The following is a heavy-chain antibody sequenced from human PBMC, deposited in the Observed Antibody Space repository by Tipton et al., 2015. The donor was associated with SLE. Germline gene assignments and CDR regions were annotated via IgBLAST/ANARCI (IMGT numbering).Heavy chain of an antibody. D-gene: IGHD3-10*01. CDR3: ARGITMVRGVDY. Sequence: GLVKPSETLSLTCTVSGYSISSGYYWGWIRQPPGKGLEWIGSIYYSGSTYYNPSLKSRATISVDTSKNQFSLKLSSVTAADTAVYYCARGITMVRGVDYWGQGTLVTVSS. J-gene: IGHJ4*02. CDR1: GYSISSGYY. V-gene: IGHV4-38-2*02. CDR2: IYYSGST.